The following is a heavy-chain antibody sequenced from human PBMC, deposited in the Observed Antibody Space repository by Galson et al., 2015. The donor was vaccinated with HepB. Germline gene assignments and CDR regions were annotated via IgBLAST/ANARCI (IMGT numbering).Heavy chain of an antibody. CDR2: ISYDGSNK. CDR1: GFTFSSYA. Sequence: SLRLSCAASGFTFSSYAMHWVRQAPGKGLEWVAVISYDGSNKYYADSVKGRFTISRDNSKNTLYLQMNSLRAEDTAVYYCAREPIPGIAVAGPGAFDIWGQGTMVTVSS. V-gene: IGHV3-30-3*01. CDR3: AREPIPGIAVAGPGAFDI. D-gene: IGHD6-19*01. J-gene: IGHJ3*02.